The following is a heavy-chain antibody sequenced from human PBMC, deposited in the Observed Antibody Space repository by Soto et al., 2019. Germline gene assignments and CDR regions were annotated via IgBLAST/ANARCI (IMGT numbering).Heavy chain of an antibody. Sequence: GGSLILSCAASGFTFRSYSMSWVRQAPGKGLEWVSAISGSGGSTYYADSVKGRFTISRDNSKNTLYLQMNSLRAEDTAVYYCARHVQWLVQFDIWGQGTMVTVSS. CDR1: GFTFRSYS. D-gene: IGHD6-19*01. V-gene: IGHV3-23*01. CDR2: ISGSGGST. J-gene: IGHJ3*02. CDR3: ARHVQWLVQFDI.